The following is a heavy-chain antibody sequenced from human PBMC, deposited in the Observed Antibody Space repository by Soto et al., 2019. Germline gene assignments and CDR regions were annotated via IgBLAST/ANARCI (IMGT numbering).Heavy chain of an antibody. V-gene: IGHV4-31*03. D-gene: IGHD6-13*01. CDR1: GGSISSGGYY. CDR2: IYYSGST. J-gene: IGHJ1*01. Sequence: QVQLQESGPGLVKPSQTLSLTCTVSGGSISSGGYYWSWIRQHPGKGLEWIGYIYYSGSTYYNPSLKSRVTISVDTSKNQFSLKLSSVTAADTAVYYCARAPPGYSSSWFDPSPAEFQHWGQGTLVTVSS. CDR3: ARAPPGYSSSWFDPSPAEFQH.